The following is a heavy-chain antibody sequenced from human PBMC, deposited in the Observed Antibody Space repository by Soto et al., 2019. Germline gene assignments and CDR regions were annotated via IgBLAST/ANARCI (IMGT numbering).Heavy chain of an antibody. D-gene: IGHD6-19*01. CDR1: GGSISSSSYY. V-gene: IGHV4-39*01. Sequence: XLQLQESGPGLVKPSETLSLTCTVSGGSISSSSYYWGWIRQPPGKGLEWIGSIYYSGSTYYNPSLKRRDTISVDTSKNQFSLKLSSVTAADTAVYYCARHPYSSGWYDYWGQGTLVTVSS. J-gene: IGHJ4*02. CDR3: ARHPYSSGWYDY. CDR2: IYYSGST.